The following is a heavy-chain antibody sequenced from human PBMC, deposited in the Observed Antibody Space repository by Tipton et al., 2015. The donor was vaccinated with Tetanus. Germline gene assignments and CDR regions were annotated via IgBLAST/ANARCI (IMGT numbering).Heavy chain of an antibody. J-gene: IGHJ4*02. CDR1: GFTLSHYW. CDR2: INEDGSEA. Sequence: SLRLSCAASGFTLSHYWMNWVRQAPGKGLEWVANINEDGSEAYHVVAVKGRFTISRDNANNSLYLQTDSLRAEDTAVYYCTRGIRRAFCSGGSCQTFDSWGPGTLVTVTS. V-gene: IGHV3-7*01. CDR3: TRGIRRAFCSGGSCQTFDS. D-gene: IGHD2-15*01.